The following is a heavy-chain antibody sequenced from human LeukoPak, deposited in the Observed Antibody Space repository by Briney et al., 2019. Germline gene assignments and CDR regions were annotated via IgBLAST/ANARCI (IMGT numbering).Heavy chain of an antibody. V-gene: IGHV1-8*01. Sequence: ASVKVSCKASGYTFTSYDINWVRQATGQGLEWMGWMNPNSGNAGYAQKFQGRVTMTRNTSISTAYMELSSLRSEDTAVYYCARSQKRITIFGVVKGTPTFDYWGQGTLVTVSS. CDR2: MNPNSGNA. J-gene: IGHJ4*02. CDR1: GYTFTSYD. CDR3: ARSQKRITIFGVVKGTPTFDY. D-gene: IGHD3-3*01.